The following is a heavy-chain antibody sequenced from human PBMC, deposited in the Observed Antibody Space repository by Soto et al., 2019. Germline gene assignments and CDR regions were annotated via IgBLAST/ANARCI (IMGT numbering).Heavy chain of an antibody. CDR3: ARFCYGETRRRNYGMDV. CDR2: IIPIFGTA. CDR1: GGTFSSYA. Sequence: SVKVSCKASGGTFSSYAISWVRQAPGQGLEWMGGIIPIFGTANYAQKVQGRGTITADESTSTAYVELSSLRSEDTAVYYCARFCYGETRRRNYGMDVWGHGTTVTVSS. J-gene: IGHJ6*02. D-gene: IGHD2-2*01. V-gene: IGHV1-69*13.